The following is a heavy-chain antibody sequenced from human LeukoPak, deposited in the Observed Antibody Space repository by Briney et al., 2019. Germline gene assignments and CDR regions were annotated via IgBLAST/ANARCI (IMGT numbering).Heavy chain of an antibody. D-gene: IGHD6-6*01. V-gene: IGHV1-18*01. Sequence: ASVKVSCKASGYTFTSYGISWVRQAPGQGLEWMGWISAYNGNINYAQKLQGRVTMTTDTSTSTAYMELRSLRSDDTAVYYCARDYIAARSHGDFDYWGQGTLVTVSS. J-gene: IGHJ4*02. CDR2: ISAYNGNI. CDR3: ARDYIAARSHGDFDY. CDR1: GYTFTSYG.